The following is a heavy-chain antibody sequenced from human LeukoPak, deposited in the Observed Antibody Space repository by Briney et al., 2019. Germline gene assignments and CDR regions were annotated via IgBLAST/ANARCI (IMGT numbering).Heavy chain of an antibody. D-gene: IGHD3-22*01. V-gene: IGHV3-11*04. J-gene: IGHJ3*02. CDR2: ISVSGSTI. Sequence: GGSLRLSCAASGFTVSDYYMTWVRQAPGKGLEWVSYISVSGSTIYYADSVKGRFTISRDNAKNSLYLQMNSLRAEDTAVYYCASYDSSGYYHTPDAFDIWGQGTMVTVSS. CDR3: ASYDSSGYYHTPDAFDI. CDR1: GFTVSDYY.